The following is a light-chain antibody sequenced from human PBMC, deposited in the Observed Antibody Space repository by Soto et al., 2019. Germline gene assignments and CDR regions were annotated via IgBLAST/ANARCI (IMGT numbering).Light chain of an antibody. Sequence: EIVLTQSPGTLSLSPGERATLSCRASQSVSSSYLAWYQQKPGQAPRLLIYGASSRATGIPDRFSGSGSGTDFTLTISRMGPEDFAVYYCQHYGSSPWTFGQGTKVDIK. V-gene: IGKV3-20*01. J-gene: IGKJ1*01. CDR2: GAS. CDR1: QSVSSSY. CDR3: QHYGSSPWT.